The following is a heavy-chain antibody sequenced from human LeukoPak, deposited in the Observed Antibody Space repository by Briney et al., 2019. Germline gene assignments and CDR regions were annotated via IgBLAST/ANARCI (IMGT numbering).Heavy chain of an antibody. Sequence: PGGSLRLSCAASGFTFSSYGMHWVRQAPGKGLEWVAFIRYDGSNKYYADSVKGRFTISRDNSKNTLYLQMDSLRAEDTAVYYCAKGWYSSGWYLDYWGQGTLVTVSS. CDR2: IRYDGSNK. CDR1: GFTFSSYG. CDR3: AKGWYSSGWYLDY. D-gene: IGHD6-19*01. V-gene: IGHV3-30*02. J-gene: IGHJ4*02.